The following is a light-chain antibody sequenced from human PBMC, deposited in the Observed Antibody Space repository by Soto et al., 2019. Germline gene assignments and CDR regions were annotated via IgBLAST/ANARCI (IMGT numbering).Light chain of an antibody. V-gene: IGKV3-11*01. CDR2: DAS. CDR1: QNISSY. J-gene: IGKJ5*01. CDR3: QQRSNSPPIT. Sequence: NVLKQSPAHRALTPGERGNLSCRVSQNISSYLAWYQQKPGQAPRLLIYDASNRATGIPARFSGSGAGTDFSLTISSLEPEDLAVYFCQQRSNSPPITFGQGTRLAI.